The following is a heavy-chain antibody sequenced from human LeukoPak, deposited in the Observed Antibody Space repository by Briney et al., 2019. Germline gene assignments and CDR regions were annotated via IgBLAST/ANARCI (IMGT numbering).Heavy chain of an antibody. D-gene: IGHD3-16*01. Sequence: GGSLRLSCAASGFTFSIYWMSWVRQAPGKGLEWVANIKQDGSEKYYEDSVKGRFTISRDNSKNTVYLQMNSLRVEDTAVYYCARDQRPGWGEYFQHWGQGTLVTVSS. J-gene: IGHJ1*01. CDR3: ARDQRPGWGEYFQH. CDR1: GFTFSIYW. CDR2: IKQDGSEK. V-gene: IGHV3-7*01.